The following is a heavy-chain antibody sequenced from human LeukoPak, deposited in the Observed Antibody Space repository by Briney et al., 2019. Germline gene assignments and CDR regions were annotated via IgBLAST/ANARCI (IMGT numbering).Heavy chain of an antibody. V-gene: IGHV4-34*01. CDR1: GGSFSGYY. J-gene: IGHJ4*02. CDR3: ASEGGAAAGTVY. Sequence: SETLSLTCAVYGGSFSGYYWSWIRHPPGKGLEWIGEINHSGSTNYNPSLKSRVTISVDTSKNQFSLKLSSVTAADTAVYYCASEGGAAAGTVYWGQGTLVTVSS. CDR2: INHSGST. D-gene: IGHD6-13*01.